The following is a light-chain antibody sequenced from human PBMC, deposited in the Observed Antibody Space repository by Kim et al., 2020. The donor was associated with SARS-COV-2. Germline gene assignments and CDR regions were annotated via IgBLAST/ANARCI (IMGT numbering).Light chain of an antibody. V-gene: IGKV1-5*03. J-gene: IGKJ4*01. Sequence: ASVGDRVTITCRASQSISSWLAWYQQKPGKAPKLLIYKASSLESGVPSRFSGSGSGTEFTLTISSLQPDDFATYYCQQSNNYTLTFGGGTKVDIK. CDR1: QSISSW. CDR2: KAS. CDR3: QQSNNYTLT.